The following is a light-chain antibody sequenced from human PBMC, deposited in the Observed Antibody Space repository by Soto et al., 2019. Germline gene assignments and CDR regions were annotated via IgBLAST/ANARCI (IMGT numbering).Light chain of an antibody. CDR3: SSYTSDSTQV. Sequence: QSALTQPASVSGSPGQSITISCTGTSSDVGGYNYVSWYQQHPGKAPKLRIYEVSNRPSGVSNRFFGSKSANTASLTISGLQAEDEADYYCSSYTSDSTQVFGTGTKLPVL. J-gene: IGLJ1*01. CDR2: EVS. CDR1: SSDVGGYNY. V-gene: IGLV2-14*01.